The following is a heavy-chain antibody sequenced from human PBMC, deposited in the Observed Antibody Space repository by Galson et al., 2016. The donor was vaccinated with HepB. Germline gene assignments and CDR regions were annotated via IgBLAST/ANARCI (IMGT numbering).Heavy chain of an antibody. Sequence: SLRLSCAASGFTFNTYAMTWVRQAPGKGLECVATISGNGIGTAYAGSVKGRFTISRDNSKNTVYLQMNSLRAEDTAVYYCAKGTLGQCRGSICYPFDCWGQGTLFTVSS. D-gene: IGHD2-15*01. CDR3: AKGTLGQCRGSICYPFDC. CDR2: ISGNGIGT. CDR1: GFTFNTYA. J-gene: IGHJ4*02. V-gene: IGHV3-23*01.